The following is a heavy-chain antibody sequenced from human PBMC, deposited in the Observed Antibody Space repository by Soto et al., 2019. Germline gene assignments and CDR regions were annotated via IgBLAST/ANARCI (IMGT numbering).Heavy chain of an antibody. V-gene: IGHV3-53*01. D-gene: IGHD5-18*01. Sequence: LRLSCTASGFTISNNYMSWVRQAPGKGLEWGSVIYPGGTTYYADSVKGRFTISRDNSKKTLHLQMSSLRAEDTAGYFCARARDGYNFLYEPTWGQGTLVTVSS. J-gene: IGHJ4*02. CDR2: IYPGGTT. CDR1: GFTISNNY. CDR3: ARARDGYNFLYEPT.